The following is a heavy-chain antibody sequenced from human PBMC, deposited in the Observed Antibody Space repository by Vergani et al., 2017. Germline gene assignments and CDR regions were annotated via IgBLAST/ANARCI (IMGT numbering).Heavy chain of an antibody. CDR2: ISSSSSYI. D-gene: IGHD5-18*01. V-gene: IGHV3-21*01. CDR3: ARDPGYSYGWVRY. CDR1: GFTFSSYS. J-gene: IGHJ4*02. Sequence: EVQLVESGGGLVKPGGSLRLSCAASGFTFSSYSMNWVRQAPGKGLEWVSSISSSSSYIYYADSVKGRFTISRDNAKNSLYLQMNSLRAEDTAVYYCARDPGYSYGWVRYWGQGTLVTVSS.